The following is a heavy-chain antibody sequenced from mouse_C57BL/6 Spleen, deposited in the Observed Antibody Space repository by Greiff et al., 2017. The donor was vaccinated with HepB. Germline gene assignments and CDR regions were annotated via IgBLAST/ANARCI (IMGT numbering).Heavy chain of an antibody. V-gene: IGHV1-52*01. D-gene: IGHD3-3*01. J-gene: IGHJ4*01. CDR2: IDPSDSET. CDR3: ARSRDVRAMDY. CDR1: GYTFTSYW. Sequence: QVQLQQPGAELVRPGSSVKLSCKASGYTFTSYWMHWVKQRPIQGLEWIGNIDPSDSETHYNQKFKDKATLTVDKSSSTAYMQLSSLTSEDSAVYYCARSRDVRAMDYWGQGTSVTVSS.